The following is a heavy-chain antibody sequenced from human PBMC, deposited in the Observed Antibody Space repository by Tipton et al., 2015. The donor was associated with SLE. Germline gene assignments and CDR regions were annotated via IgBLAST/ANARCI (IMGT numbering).Heavy chain of an antibody. J-gene: IGHJ3*02. CDR3: ARVQRGSWYGAFDI. CDR1: GFTFSSYA. V-gene: IGHV3-30*04. D-gene: IGHD6-13*01. Sequence: SLRLSCAASGFTFSSYAMHWVRQAPGKGLEWVAVISYDGSNKYYADSVKGRFTISRDNSKNTLYLQMNSLRAEDTAVYYCARVQRGSWYGAFDIRGQGTMVTVSS. CDR2: ISYDGSNK.